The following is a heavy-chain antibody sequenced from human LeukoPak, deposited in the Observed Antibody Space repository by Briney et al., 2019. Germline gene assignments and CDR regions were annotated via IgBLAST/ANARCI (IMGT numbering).Heavy chain of an antibody. J-gene: IGHJ4*02. CDR3: ARQIGYYYDSSGYYFPAEFDY. V-gene: IGHV1-2*02. D-gene: IGHD3-22*01. Sequence: ASVKVSCKASGYTFTGFYIHWVRQAPGQGPEWMGWINPNIGGTNYAQKFRGRVSLTRDTSTSTAYMELNSLRSDDTAVYYCARQIGYYYDSSGYYFPAEFDYWGQGTLVTVSS. CDR1: GYTFTGFY. CDR2: INPNIGGT.